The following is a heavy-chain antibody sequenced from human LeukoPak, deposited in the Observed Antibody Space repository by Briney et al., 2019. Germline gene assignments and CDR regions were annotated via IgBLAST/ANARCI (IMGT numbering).Heavy chain of an antibody. V-gene: IGHV1-46*01. CDR1: GYTFTSYY. CDR3: ARILITIPTVDRTRYDSSGYQAS. CDR2: IKPSGGST. J-gene: IGHJ4*02. Sequence: ASVKVSCKASGYTFTSYYMHWVRQAPGQGLEWMGMIKPSGGSTSYAQKFQGRVTMTRDTSTSTVYMELSSLRSEDTAVYYCARILITIPTVDRTRYDSSGYQASWGQGTLVTVSS. D-gene: IGHD3-22*01.